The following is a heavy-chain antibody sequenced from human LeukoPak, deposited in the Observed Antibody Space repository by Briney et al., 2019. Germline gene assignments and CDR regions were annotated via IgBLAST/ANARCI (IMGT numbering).Heavy chain of an antibody. V-gene: IGHV1-8*02. CDR3: ARLPKYSRPLDY. CDR1: GYTFSSYD. Sequence: ASVKVSCKASGYTFSSYDINWVRQATGQGLEWMGWMNPNSGNTAYAQKFQGRVTMSRDTSISTAYMELSSLRSEDTAVYYCARLPKYSRPLDYWGQGTLVTVSS. J-gene: IGHJ4*02. D-gene: IGHD6-6*01. CDR2: MNPNSGNT.